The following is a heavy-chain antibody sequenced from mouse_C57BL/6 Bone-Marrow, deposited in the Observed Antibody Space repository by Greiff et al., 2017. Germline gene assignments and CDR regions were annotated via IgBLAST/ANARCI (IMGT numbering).Heavy chain of an antibody. V-gene: IGHV1-59*01. CDR3: ARGDGNFYAMDY. D-gene: IGHD2-1*01. J-gene: IGHJ4*01. CDR1: GYTFTSYW. Sequence: VQLQQPGAELVRPGTSVKLSCKASGYTFTSYWMHWVKQRPGQGLEWIGVIDPSDSYTNYNQKFKGQATLTVDTSSSTAYMQLSSLTSEDTAVYYCARGDGNFYAMDYWGQGTSVTVSS. CDR2: IDPSDSYT.